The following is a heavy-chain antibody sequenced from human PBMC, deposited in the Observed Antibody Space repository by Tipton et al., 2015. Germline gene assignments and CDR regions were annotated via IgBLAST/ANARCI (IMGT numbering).Heavy chain of an antibody. CDR2: IQYSGGT. J-gene: IGHJ4*02. D-gene: IGHD4-23*01. Sequence: TLSLTCTVSSDSINKYYWSWIRQPPGKELQWIGYIQYSGGTNYNPSLESRVSMSVDTSKTQFSLEMRSVTATETAVYYCARARGRHGGLFDSWGQGTLVTVSS. CDR3: ARARGRHGGLFDS. CDR1: SDSINKYY. V-gene: IGHV4-59*01.